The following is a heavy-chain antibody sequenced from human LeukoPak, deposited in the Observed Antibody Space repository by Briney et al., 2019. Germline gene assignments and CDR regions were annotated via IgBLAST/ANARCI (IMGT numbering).Heavy chain of an antibody. D-gene: IGHD6-6*01. J-gene: IGHJ6*04. CDR1: GLIFSDYG. Sequence: GGSLRLSCTASGLIFSDYGMSWVRQTPGKGLEWVSGISWNSGYIGYADSVKGRFTISRDNAKNSLYLQMNSLRAEDMALYYCAKDRFRQLVRMDVWGKGTTVTVSS. V-gene: IGHV3-9*03. CDR3: AKDRFRQLVRMDV. CDR2: ISWNSGYI.